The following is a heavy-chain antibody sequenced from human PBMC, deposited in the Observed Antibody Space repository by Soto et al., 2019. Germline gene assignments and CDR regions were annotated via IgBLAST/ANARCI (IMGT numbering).Heavy chain of an antibody. CDR2: IKQDGSEK. CDR3: ARDRYSGYAKNWFDP. V-gene: IGHV3-7*05. D-gene: IGHD5-12*01. Sequence: EVQLVESGGGLVQPGGSLRLSCAASGFTFSSYWMSWVRQAPGKGLERVANIKQDGSEKYYVDSVKGRFTISRDNAKNSLYLQMNSLRAEDTAVYYCARDRYSGYAKNWFDPWGQGTLVTVSS. J-gene: IGHJ5*02. CDR1: GFTFSSYW.